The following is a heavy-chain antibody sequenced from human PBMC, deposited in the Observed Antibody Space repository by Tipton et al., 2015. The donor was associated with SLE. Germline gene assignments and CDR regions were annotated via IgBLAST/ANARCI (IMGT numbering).Heavy chain of an antibody. Sequence: TLSLTCIVSGGSISSGDYYWGWIRQPPGKGLEWIGGIHHRGSTYYNPSLKSRVTISVDTSKNQFSLKLSSVTAADTAIYYCARRGVGATYWYFDLWGRGTLVTVSS. J-gene: IGHJ2*01. CDR1: GGSISSGDYY. D-gene: IGHD1-26*01. V-gene: IGHV4-39*01. CDR3: ARRGVGATYWYFDL. CDR2: IHHRGST.